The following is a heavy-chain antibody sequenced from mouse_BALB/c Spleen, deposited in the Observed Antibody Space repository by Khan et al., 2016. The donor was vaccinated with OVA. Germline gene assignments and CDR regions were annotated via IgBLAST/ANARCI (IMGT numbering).Heavy chain of an antibody. CDR2: ISSGSGTI. J-gene: IGHJ4*01. Sequence: VQLKESGGGLVQPGGSRKLSCAASGFTFSSFGMHWIRQAPEKGLEWVAYISSGSGTIYYADTVRGRFTISRDNPKNTLFLQMTSLRSEDTVMYYCARRGTTAGFAMDYWGQGTSVTVSS. CDR3: ARRGTTAGFAMDY. CDR1: GFTFSSFG. D-gene: IGHD1-2*01. V-gene: IGHV5-17*02.